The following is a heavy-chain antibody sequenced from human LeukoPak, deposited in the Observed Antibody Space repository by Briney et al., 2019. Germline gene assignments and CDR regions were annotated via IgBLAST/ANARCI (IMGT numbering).Heavy chain of an antibody. CDR1: GGSISSSSYH. CDR3: ARTQPGSGDNFYFDY. D-gene: IGHD7-27*01. J-gene: IGHJ4*02. V-gene: IGHV4-39*01. Sequence: PSGTLSLTCTVSGGSISSSSYHWGWIRQPPGKGLEWIGSMYYSGSTYYNPSLKSRVTISVDTSKNQISLKLSSVTAADTAVYYCARTQPGSGDNFYFDYWGQGTLVTVSS. CDR2: MYYSGST.